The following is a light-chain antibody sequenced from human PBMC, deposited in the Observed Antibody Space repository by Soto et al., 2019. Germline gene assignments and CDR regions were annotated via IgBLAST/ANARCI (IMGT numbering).Light chain of an antibody. Sequence: QLVLTQPASVSGSPGQSITISCTGTSSDVGGYNYVSWYQQHPGKAPKLMIYEVSYRPSGVSNRFSASKSGNTASLTISGLQAEDEADYYCSSYTTSSTYVFGTGTKLTVL. CDR2: EVS. CDR1: SSDVGGYNY. J-gene: IGLJ1*01. V-gene: IGLV2-14*01. CDR3: SSYTTSSTYV.